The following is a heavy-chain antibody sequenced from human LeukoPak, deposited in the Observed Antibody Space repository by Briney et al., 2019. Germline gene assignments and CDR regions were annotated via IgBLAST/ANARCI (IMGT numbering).Heavy chain of an antibody. V-gene: IGHV1-18*01. CDR3: ARQAGHYDSRALDY. J-gene: IGHJ4*02. Sequence: ASVKVSCKASGYTFTSYGISWVRQAPGQGLEWMGWISAYNGNTNYAQKLQGRVTMTTGTSTSTAYMELRSLRSDDTAVYYCARQAGHYDSRALDYWGQGTLVTVSS. CDR1: GYTFTSYG. D-gene: IGHD3-22*01. CDR2: ISAYNGNT.